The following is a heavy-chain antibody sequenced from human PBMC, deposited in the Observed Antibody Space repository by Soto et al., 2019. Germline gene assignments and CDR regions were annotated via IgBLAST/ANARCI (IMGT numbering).Heavy chain of an antibody. CDR1: GGSFSGYY. V-gene: IGHV4-34*01. CDR2: INHSGST. J-gene: IGHJ6*03. Sequence: SETLSLTCAVYGGSFSGYYWSWIRQPPGKGLEWIGEINHSGSTNYNPSLKSRVTISVDTSKNQFSLKLSSVTAADTAAYYCARGRRAAAVFYYYYMDVWGKGTTVTVSS. CDR3: ARGRRAAAVFYYYYMDV. D-gene: IGHD6-13*01.